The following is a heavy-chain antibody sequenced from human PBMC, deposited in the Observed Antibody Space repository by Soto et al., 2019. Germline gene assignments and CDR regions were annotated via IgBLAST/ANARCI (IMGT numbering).Heavy chain of an antibody. J-gene: IGHJ5*02. CDR2: IETIGDT. CDR1: GFTFNNYD. CDR3: ARAGRDGRVARNWFDP. V-gene: IGHV3-13*01. D-gene: IGHD6-6*01. Sequence: EVQLVESGGDLVQPGGSLRLSCAVSGFTFNNYDMHWVRQATGRGLEWVSAIETIGDTHYADSVKGRFTISRESAKNSLYRQMNSLSAGDTAVYYCARAGRDGRVARNWFDPWGQGTLVTVSS.